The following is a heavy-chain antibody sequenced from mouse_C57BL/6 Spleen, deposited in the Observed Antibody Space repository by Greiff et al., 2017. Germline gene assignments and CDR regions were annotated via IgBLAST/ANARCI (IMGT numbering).Heavy chain of an antibody. V-gene: IGHV1-80*01. CDR2: IYPGDGDT. D-gene: IGHD1-1*01. CDR3: ARTPLYGSSYAMDY. Sequence: QVQLKQSGAELVKPGASVKISCKASGYAFSSYWMNWVKQRPGKGLEWIGQIYPGDGDTNYNGKFKGKATLTADKSSSTAYMQLSSLTSEASAVYFCARTPLYGSSYAMDYWGQGTSVTVSS. CDR1: GYAFSSYW. J-gene: IGHJ4*01.